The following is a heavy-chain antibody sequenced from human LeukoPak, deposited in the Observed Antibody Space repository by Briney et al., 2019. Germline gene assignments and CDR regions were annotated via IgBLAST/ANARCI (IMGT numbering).Heavy chain of an antibody. CDR3: ARKASSFDY. CDR1: EDGLINHH. Sequence: ASVKVSCKTSEDGLINHHVHWVRQAPGQGLEWMGWINPNSGGTNYAQKFQGRVTMTRDTSISTAYMELSRLRSDDTAVYYCARKASSFDYWGQGTLVTVSS. V-gene: IGHV1-2*02. D-gene: IGHD3-16*02. CDR2: INPNSGGT. J-gene: IGHJ4*02.